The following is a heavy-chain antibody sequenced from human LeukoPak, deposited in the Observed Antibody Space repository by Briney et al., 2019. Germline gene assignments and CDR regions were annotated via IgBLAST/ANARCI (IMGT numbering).Heavy chain of an antibody. CDR1: GCTFSIYS. Sequence: GGSLRLSCAASGCTFSIYSMNWVRQAPGQGLEWVSSISSSSSYIYYADSVKGRFTISRDNANNSLYLQMNSLRAEDTAVYYCARDSSGYNSNFDYWGQGTLVTVSS. CDR2: ISSSSSYI. V-gene: IGHV3-21*01. J-gene: IGHJ4*02. CDR3: ARDSSGYNSNFDY. D-gene: IGHD3-22*01.